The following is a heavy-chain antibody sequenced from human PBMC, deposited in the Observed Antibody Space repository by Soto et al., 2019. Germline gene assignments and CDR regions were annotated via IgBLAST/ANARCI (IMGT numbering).Heavy chain of an antibody. CDR3: ARGKHAYYYDSSGYYVNNWFDP. CDR2: MNPNSGNT. Sequence: EASVKVSCKASGYTFTSYDINWVRQATGQGLEWMGWMNPNSGNTGYAQKFQGRVTMTRNTSISTAYMELSSLRSEDTAVYYCARGKHAYYYDSSGYYVNNWFDPWGQGTLVTVSS. V-gene: IGHV1-8*01. CDR1: GYTFTSYD. J-gene: IGHJ5*02. D-gene: IGHD3-22*01.